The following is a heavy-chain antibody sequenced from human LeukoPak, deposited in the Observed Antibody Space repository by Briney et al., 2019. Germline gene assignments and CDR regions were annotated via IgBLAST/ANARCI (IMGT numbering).Heavy chain of an antibody. CDR2: FYSGGST. Sequence: GGSLRLSCAASGFTVGSNYMTWIRQAPGKGLEWVACFYSGGSTFYADSVEGQFTSSRDTSTNTLYLQMNKLTAGDTAVYYCARALGSGTYYDWGQGTLGTVSS. V-gene: IGHV3-53*01. CDR3: ARALGSGTYYD. J-gene: IGHJ4*02. D-gene: IGHD1-26*01. CDR1: GFTVGSNY.